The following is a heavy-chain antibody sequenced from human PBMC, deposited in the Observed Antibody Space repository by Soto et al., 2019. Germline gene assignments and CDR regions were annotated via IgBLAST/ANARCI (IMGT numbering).Heavy chain of an antibody. CDR3: ARDEVNFSSSGHFHY. CDR1: GGSISTSNW. V-gene: IGHV4-4*02. J-gene: IGHJ4*02. Sequence: SETLSLTCAVSGGSISTSNWWSWVRQPPGKGLEWIGEVYHSGSTNYNPSFKSRITIKPDTSKNQFSLQLNSVTPGDTAVYYCARDEVNFSSSGHFHYWGQGTLVTVSS. D-gene: IGHD6-19*01. CDR2: VYHSGST.